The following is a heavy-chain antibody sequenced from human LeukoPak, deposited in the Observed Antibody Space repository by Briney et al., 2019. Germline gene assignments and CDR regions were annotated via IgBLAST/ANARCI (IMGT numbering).Heavy chain of an antibody. V-gene: IGHV4-38-2*02. CDR3: AGRAQTTGWSFDY. D-gene: IGHD6-19*01. CDR1: GYSISSGYY. J-gene: IGHJ4*02. CDR2: IYHSGST. Sequence: PSETLSLTCTVSGYSISSGYYWGWIRQPPGKGLEWIGSIYHSGSTFYNPSLKSRVAMSVDTSKNQFSLELSSVTAADTAVYYCAGRAQTTGWSFDYWGQGALVTVSS.